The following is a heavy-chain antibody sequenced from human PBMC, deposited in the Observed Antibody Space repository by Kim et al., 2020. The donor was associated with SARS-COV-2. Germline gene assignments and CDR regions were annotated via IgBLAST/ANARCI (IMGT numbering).Heavy chain of an antibody. CDR2: IYPGDSDT. Sequence: GESLQISCKGSGYSFTSYWIGWVRQMPGKGLEWTGIIYPGDSDTRYSPSFQGQVTISADKSISTAYLQWSSLKASDTAMYYCARVAVAGGGEDSHVSHFDYWGQGTLVTVSS. CDR3: ARVAVAGGGEDSHVSHFDY. CDR1: GYSFTSYW. V-gene: IGHV5-51*01. D-gene: IGHD6-19*01. J-gene: IGHJ4*02.